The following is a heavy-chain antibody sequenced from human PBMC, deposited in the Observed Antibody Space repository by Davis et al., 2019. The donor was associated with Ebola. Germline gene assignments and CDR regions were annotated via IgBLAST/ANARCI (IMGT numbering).Heavy chain of an antibody. V-gene: IGHV1-2*05. J-gene: IGHJ4*02. Sequence: ASVKVSCKASGYTFTGYYMHWVRQAPGQGLEWMGRINPNSGGTNYAQKFQGRVTMTRDTSISTAYMELSRLRSDDTVVYYCARDLAPWSGTVFNYWGQGTLVTVSS. D-gene: IGHD4-17*01. CDR1: GYTFTGYY. CDR3: ARDLAPWSGTVFNY. CDR2: INPNSGGT.